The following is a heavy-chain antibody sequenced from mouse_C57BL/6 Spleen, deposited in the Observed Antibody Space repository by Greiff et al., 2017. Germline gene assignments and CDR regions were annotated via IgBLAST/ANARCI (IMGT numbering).Heavy chain of an antibody. CDR3: ALYDYDGGGYYFDY. J-gene: IGHJ2*01. CDR2: IHPNSGST. Sequence: QVQLQQPGAELVKPGASVKLSCKASGYTFTSYWMHWVKQRPGQGLEWIGMIHPNSGSTNYNEKFKSKATLTVDKSSSTAYMQLSSLTSEDSAVYDCALYDYDGGGYYFDYWGQGTTLTVSS. CDR1: GYTFTSYW. V-gene: IGHV1-64*01. D-gene: IGHD2-4*01.